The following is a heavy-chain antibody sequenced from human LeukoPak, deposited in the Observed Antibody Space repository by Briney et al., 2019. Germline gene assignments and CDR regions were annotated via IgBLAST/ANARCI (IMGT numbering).Heavy chain of an antibody. Sequence: ASVKVSCKASGGTFSSYAISWVRQAPGQGLEWMGWISTNTGNPTYAQGFTGRFVFSLDTSVSTAYLQISSLKAEDTAVYYCASPHSGYDSDYWGQGTLVTVSS. J-gene: IGHJ4*02. V-gene: IGHV7-4-1*02. CDR1: GGTFSSYA. CDR3: ASPHSGYDSDY. D-gene: IGHD5-12*01. CDR2: ISTNTGNP.